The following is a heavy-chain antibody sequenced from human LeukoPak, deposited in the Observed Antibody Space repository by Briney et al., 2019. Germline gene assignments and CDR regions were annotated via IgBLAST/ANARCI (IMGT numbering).Heavy chain of an antibody. J-gene: IGHJ4*02. CDR3: AKGFYYDSSGYKNDY. Sequence: GGSLRLSCAASGFTFDDYGMSWVRQAPGKGLEWVSAISGSGGSTYYADSVKGRFTISRDNSKNTLYLQMNSLRAEDTAVYYCAKGFYYDSSGYKNDYWGQGTLVTVSS. CDR1: GFTFDDYG. CDR2: ISGSGGST. D-gene: IGHD3-22*01. V-gene: IGHV3-23*01.